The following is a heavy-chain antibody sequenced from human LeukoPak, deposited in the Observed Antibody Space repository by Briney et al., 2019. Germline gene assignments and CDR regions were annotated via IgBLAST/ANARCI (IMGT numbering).Heavy chain of an antibody. D-gene: IGHD3-10*01. Sequence: PLETLSLTCAVYGGSFSGYYWSWIRQPPGKGLEWIGEINHSGSTNYNPSLKSRVTISVGTSKNQFSLKLSSVTAADTAVYYCARGPENYYGSGSYYSPYYFDYWGQGTLVTVSS. J-gene: IGHJ4*02. CDR3: ARGPENYYGSGSYYSPYYFDY. V-gene: IGHV4-34*01. CDR1: GGSFSGYY. CDR2: INHSGST.